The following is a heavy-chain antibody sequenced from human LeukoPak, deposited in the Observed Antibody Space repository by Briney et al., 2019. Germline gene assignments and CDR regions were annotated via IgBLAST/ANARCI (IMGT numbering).Heavy chain of an antibody. CDR2: INPSGGST. CDR3: ARERIAALDY. V-gene: IGHV1-46*01. D-gene: IGHD6-6*01. CDR1: GGTFSSYA. Sequence: ASVKVSCKASGGTFSSYAISWVRQAPGQGLEWMGIINPSGGSTSYAQKFQGRVTMTRDMSTSTVYMELSSLRSEDTAVYYCARERIAALDYWGQGTLVTVSS. J-gene: IGHJ4*02.